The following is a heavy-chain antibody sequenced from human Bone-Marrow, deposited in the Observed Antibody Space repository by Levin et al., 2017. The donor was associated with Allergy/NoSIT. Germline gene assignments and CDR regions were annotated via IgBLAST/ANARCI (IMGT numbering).Heavy chain of an antibody. V-gene: IGHV4-59*01. CDR3: ARGHYTVEHYRGEGGFDP. Sequence: SETLSLTCIVSGGSISSYFWSWIRQPPGRGLEWIGYISHRGNTKYNPSFKSRVTISADTSKNHFSLNLTSVTAADTAVYFCARGHYTVEHYRGEGGFDPWGQGTLVPVSS. D-gene: IGHD2-2*02. CDR1: GGSISSYF. J-gene: IGHJ5*02. CDR2: ISHRGNT.